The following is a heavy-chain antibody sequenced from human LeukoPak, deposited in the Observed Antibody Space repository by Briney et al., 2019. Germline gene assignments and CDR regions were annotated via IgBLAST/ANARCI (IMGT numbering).Heavy chain of an antibody. Sequence: GGSLRLSCATSGFTFSSYGMHWVRQAPGKGLEWVAVKWYDGSNKYYADSVKGRFTISRDNSKNTLYLQMNSLRAEDTAVYYCARVEAAAGYYYYGMDVWGEGTTVTVSS. CDR2: KWYDGSNK. CDR1: GFTFSSYG. V-gene: IGHV3-33*01. D-gene: IGHD6-13*01. CDR3: ARVEAAAGYYYYGMDV. J-gene: IGHJ6*04.